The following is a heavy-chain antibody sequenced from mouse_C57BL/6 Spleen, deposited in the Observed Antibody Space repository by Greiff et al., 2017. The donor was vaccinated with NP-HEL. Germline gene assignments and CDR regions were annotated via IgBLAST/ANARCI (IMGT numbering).Heavy chain of an antibody. CDR3: AVTGKGYFDY. Sequence: VQLQQSGAELARPGASVKMSCKASGYTFTSYTMHWVKQRPGQGPEWIGYINPSSGYTKYNQKFKDKATLTADKSSSTAYMQLSSLTSEDSAVYYCAVTGKGYFDYWGQGTTLTVSS. CDR2: INPSSGYT. D-gene: IGHD4-1*01. J-gene: IGHJ2*01. V-gene: IGHV1-4*01. CDR1: GYTFTSYT.